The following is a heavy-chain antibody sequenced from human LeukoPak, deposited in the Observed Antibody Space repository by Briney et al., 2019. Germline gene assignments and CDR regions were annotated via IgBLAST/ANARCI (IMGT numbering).Heavy chain of an antibody. CDR3: ARGRKSYSNYELAGYMDV. V-gene: IGHV1-69*05. J-gene: IGHJ6*03. Sequence: ASVKVSCKASGGTFSSYAISWVRQAPGQGLEWMGGIIPIFGTANYAQKFQGRVTITTDESTSTAYMELSSLRSEDTAVYYCARGRKSYSNYELAGYMDVWGQGTTVTVSS. CDR2: IIPIFGTA. CDR1: GGTFSSYA. D-gene: IGHD4-11*01.